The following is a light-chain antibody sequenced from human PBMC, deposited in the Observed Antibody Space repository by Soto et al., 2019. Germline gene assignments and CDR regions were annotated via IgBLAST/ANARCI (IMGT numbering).Light chain of an antibody. CDR3: QQYGNAPWT. J-gene: IGKJ1*01. CDR2: GAS. V-gene: IGKV3-20*01. Sequence: EVVLTQSPGTLSLSPGDRATLSCRASQSVTGNYVAWYQQKSGQAPSLLIYGASSRASGIPDRFSGSGSGTDFTLTISRLEPEDLAVYYCQQYGNAPWTFGQGTKVEIK. CDR1: QSVTGNY.